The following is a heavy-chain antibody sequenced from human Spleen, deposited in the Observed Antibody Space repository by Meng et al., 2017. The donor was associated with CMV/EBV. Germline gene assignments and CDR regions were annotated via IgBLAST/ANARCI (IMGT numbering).Heavy chain of an antibody. CDR2: INHSGST. V-gene: IGHV4-34*01. J-gene: IGHJ6*02. D-gene: IGHD6-19*01. CDR1: GGPFSGYY. Sequence: SETLSLTCAVYGGPFSGYYWSWIRQPPGKGLEWIGEINHSGSTNYNPSLKSRVTISVDTSKNQFSLKLSSVTAADTAVYYCARVGIAVAGYYYYGMDVRGQGTTVTVSS. CDR3: ARVGIAVAGYYYYGMDV.